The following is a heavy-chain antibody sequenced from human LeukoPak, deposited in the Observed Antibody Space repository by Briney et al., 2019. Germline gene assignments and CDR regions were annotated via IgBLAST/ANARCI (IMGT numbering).Heavy chain of an antibody. D-gene: IGHD7-27*01. V-gene: IGHV1-69*04. J-gene: IGHJ4*02. CDR2: IIPILGIA. CDR1: GGTFISYA. CDR3: AMGIASPYFDY. Sequence: GASVKVSCKASGGTFISYAISCVRQAPGQGLEWMGRIIPILGIANYAQKFQGRVTITADKSTSTAYMELSSLRSEDTAVYYCAMGIASPYFDYWGQGTLVTVSS.